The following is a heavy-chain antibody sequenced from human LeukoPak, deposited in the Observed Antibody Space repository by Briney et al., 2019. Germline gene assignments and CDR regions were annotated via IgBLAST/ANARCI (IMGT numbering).Heavy chain of an antibody. J-gene: IGHJ4*02. CDR1: GFTFSSYS. CDR2: ISSSTGTI. Sequence: GGSLRLSCAASGFTFSSYSMNWVRQAPGKGLEWVSYISSSTGTIDYADSVKGRFTISRDNAKNSLYLQMNSLRAEDTAVYYCTTSDCEYWGQGTLITVSS. CDR3: TTSDCEY. V-gene: IGHV3-48*01.